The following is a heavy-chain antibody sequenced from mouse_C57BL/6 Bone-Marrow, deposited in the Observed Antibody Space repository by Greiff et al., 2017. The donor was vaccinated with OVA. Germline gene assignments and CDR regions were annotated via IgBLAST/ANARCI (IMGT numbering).Heavy chain of an antibody. CDR1: EYEFPSHD. CDR3: GQLRLRGYFDY. D-gene: IGHD3-2*02. J-gene: IGHJ2*01. V-gene: IGHV5-2*01. CDR2: INSDGGST. Sequence: EVQLVESGGGLVQPGESLKLSCESNEYEFPSHDMSWVRKTPEKRLELVAAINSDGGSTYYPDTMERRFIISRDNTKKTLYLQMSSLRSEDTALYYGGQLRLRGYFDYWGQGTTLTVSS.